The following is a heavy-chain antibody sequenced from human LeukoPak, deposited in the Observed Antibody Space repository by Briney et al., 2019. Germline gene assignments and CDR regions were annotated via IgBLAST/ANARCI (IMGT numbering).Heavy chain of an antibody. CDR3: ARDRDLGVVTPRCDY. J-gene: IGHJ4*02. Sequence: GGSLRLSCVASGFTFTNFALHWVRQAPGKGLEWVAIISYDGNTKYFGESVRGRFTISRDNSKNTVYLQMSSLRTDDTAVYYCARDRDLGVVTPRCDYWGQGVQVTVSS. CDR2: ISYDGNTK. V-gene: IGHV3-30*04. CDR1: GFTFTNFA. D-gene: IGHD3-3*01.